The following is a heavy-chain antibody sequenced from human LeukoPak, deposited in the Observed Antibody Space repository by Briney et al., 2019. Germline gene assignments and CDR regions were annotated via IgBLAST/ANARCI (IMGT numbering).Heavy chain of an antibody. J-gene: IGHJ6*03. CDR3: ARDYYYDSSGYQPGYMDV. V-gene: IGHV4-39*07. D-gene: IGHD3-22*01. CDR1: GGSLSSSSYY. Sequence: NPSETLSLTCAVSGGSLSSSSYYWGWIRQPPGKGLEWIASISYTGSTYHNPSLKSRVTISVDTSKNQFSLKLSSVTAADTAVYYCARDYYYDSSGYQPGYMDVWGKGTTVTISS. CDR2: ISYTGST.